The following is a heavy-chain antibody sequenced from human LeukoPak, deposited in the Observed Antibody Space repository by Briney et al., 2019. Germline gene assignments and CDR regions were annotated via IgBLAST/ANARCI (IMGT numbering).Heavy chain of an antibody. Sequence: SETLSLTCTVSGGPISSYYWSWIRQPPGKGLEWIGYIYYSGSTNYNPSLKSRVTISVDTSKNQFSLKLSSVTAADTAVYYCAREGYSGSAGSDFDYWGQGTLVTVSS. CDR2: IYYSGST. CDR1: GGPISSYY. J-gene: IGHJ4*02. V-gene: IGHV4-59*01. CDR3: AREGYSGSAGSDFDY. D-gene: IGHD1-26*01.